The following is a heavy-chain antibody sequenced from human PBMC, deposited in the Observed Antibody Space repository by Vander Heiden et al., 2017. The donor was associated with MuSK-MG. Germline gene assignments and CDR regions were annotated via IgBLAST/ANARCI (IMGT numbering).Heavy chain of an antibody. CDR2: ISGSGGST. V-gene: IGHV3-23*01. J-gene: IGHJ6*03. CDR1: AFTFSSYA. D-gene: IGHD6-13*01. CDR3: ASRGIAAAGGYYYYYYMDV. Sequence: EVQLLEAGGGLVQPGGSLRLSCAASAFTFSSYAMSWVRQAPGKGLEWVSAISGSGGSTYYADSVKGRFTISRDNSKNTLYLQMNSLRAEDTAVYYCASRGIAAAGGYYYYYYMDVWGKGTTVTVSS.